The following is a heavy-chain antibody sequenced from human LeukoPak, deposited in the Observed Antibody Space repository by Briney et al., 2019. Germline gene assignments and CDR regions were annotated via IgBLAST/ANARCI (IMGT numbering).Heavy chain of an antibody. CDR1: GFTFSSYG. D-gene: IGHD3-22*01. Sequence: GRSLRLSCAASGFTFSSYGTHWVRQAPGKGLEWVAVISYDGSNKYYADSVKGRFTISRDNSKNTLYLQMNSLRAEDTAVYYCARMMGDSSGYYYVNDAFDIWGRGTMVTVSS. V-gene: IGHV3-30*03. J-gene: IGHJ3*02. CDR3: ARMMGDSSGYYYVNDAFDI. CDR2: ISYDGSNK.